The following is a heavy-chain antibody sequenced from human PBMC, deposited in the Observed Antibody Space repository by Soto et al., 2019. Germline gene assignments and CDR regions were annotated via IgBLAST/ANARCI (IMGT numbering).Heavy chain of an antibody. Sequence: PXVFVKISCKGSGSSCAGYWIGWVRQMPGKGLEWMGIIYPCDSDTRYSPSFQGQVTISADKSISTAYLQWSSLKASDTTMYYCARRTPPYYYDSSGYLLAFDIWGQGTMVTVSS. CDR3: ARRTPPYYYDSSGYLLAFDI. CDR2: IYPCDSDT. CDR1: GSSCAGYW. V-gene: IGHV5-51*01. D-gene: IGHD3-22*01. J-gene: IGHJ3*02.